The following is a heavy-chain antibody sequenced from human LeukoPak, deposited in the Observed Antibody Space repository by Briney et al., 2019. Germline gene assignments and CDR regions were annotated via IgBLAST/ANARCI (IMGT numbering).Heavy chain of an antibody. Sequence: GGSLRLSCAASGFTFSRYWMSWVRQAPGKGPEWVAKINQDGSEKNYVESVKGRFTISRDNAKNSLYLQMNSLRAEDTAVYYCARDGLFDYWGQGTLVTVSS. D-gene: IGHD5-12*01. J-gene: IGHJ4*02. CDR2: INQDGSEK. CDR1: GFTFSRYW. CDR3: ARDGLFDY. V-gene: IGHV3-7*01.